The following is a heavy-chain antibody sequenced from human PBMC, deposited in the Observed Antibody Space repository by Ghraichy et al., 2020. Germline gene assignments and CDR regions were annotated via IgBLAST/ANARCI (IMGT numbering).Heavy chain of an antibody. CDR1: GLMFSPNT. D-gene: IGHD6-19*01. CDR3: SRGGGAGTQVLYHMDV. CDR2: ISSSTRYI. Sequence: GESLNISCVASGLMFSPNTMNWVRQAPGKGLEWVSSISSSTRYIYYADSVKGRFTISRDNAHNSLYLQMNSLRAEDSAVYYCSRGGGAGTQVLYHMDVWGVGTTVTVSS. V-gene: IGHV3-21*01. J-gene: IGHJ6*04.